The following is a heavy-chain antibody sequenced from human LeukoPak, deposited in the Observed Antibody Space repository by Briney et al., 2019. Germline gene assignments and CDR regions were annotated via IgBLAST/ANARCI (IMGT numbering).Heavy chain of an antibody. Sequence: SETLSLTCSVYGGSFSDYYWSWIRQPPGKGLEWIGDISHSGSTKFNPSLKSRVTISVDTSRNQFSLNLTSVTAADTAVYYCARAGLSIFGMITPNWFDPWGQGTLVSVSS. D-gene: IGHD3-3*01. CDR3: ARAGLSIFGMITPNWFDP. CDR1: GGSFSDYY. CDR2: ISHSGST. V-gene: IGHV4-34*01. J-gene: IGHJ5*02.